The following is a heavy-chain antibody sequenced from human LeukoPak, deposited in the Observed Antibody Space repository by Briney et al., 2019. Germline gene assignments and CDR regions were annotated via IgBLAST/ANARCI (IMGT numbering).Heavy chain of an antibody. D-gene: IGHD3-10*01. Sequence: GESLKISCKGSGYSFTSYWISWVRQVPGKGLEWMGRIDPRDSYTNYSPSFQGHVTMSADKSISTAYLQWSSLKASDTAMYYCARHSGGYGSGSYFSLWGQGTLVTVSS. CDR1: GYSFTSYW. V-gene: IGHV5-10-1*01. CDR2: IDPRDSYT. J-gene: IGHJ4*02. CDR3: ARHSGGYGSGSYFSL.